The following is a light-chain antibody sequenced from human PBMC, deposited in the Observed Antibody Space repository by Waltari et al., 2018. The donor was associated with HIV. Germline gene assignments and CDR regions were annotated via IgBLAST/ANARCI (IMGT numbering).Light chain of an antibody. V-gene: IGKV1-17*02. J-gene: IGKJ5*01. CDR1: QGVRND. CDR3: LQHNSYPLIT. Sequence: DIQMTQSPSSLSASVGDRVTVPCRASQGVRNDVGWFQQKPGQAPQRLIYAASHLQSGVPSRFSGSGSETYFTLTITDLQPEDSATYFCLQHNSYPLITFGQGTRLEI. CDR2: AAS.